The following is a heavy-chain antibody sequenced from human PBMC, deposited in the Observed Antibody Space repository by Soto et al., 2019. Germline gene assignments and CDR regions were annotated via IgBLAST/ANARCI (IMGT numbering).Heavy chain of an antibody. Sequence: EVQLLESGGGLVQPGGSLRLSCAAAGFTFSSYAMTWVRQAPGKGLEWVSAISGSGGSTYYADSVKGRFTISRDNSKNTLYLQMNSLGAEDTAVYYCARAVYYDFWSGPSRFDYWGQGSPVTVSS. CDR2: ISGSGGST. CDR3: ARAVYYDFWSGPSRFDY. CDR1: GFTFSSYA. D-gene: IGHD3-3*01. V-gene: IGHV3-23*01. J-gene: IGHJ4*02.